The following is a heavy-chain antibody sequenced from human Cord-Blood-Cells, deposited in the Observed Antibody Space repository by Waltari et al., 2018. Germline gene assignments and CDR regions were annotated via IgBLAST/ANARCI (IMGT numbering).Heavy chain of an antibody. J-gene: IGHJ4*02. CDR3: AREPVGKLAGYDY. Sequence: QVQLQESGPGLVKPSQTLSLTCTVSGGSISSGDYYWSWIRQPPGKGLEWMRNIYYSGSTYYNPSLKSRVTISVDTSKNQFYPKRSSVPAADTAVYYCAREPVGKLAGYDYWGQGTLVTVSS. CDR1: GGSISSGDYY. CDR2: IYYSGST. D-gene: IGHD1-1*01. V-gene: IGHV4-30-4*08.